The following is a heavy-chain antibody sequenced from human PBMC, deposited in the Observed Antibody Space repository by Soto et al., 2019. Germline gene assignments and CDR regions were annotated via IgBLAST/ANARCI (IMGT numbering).Heavy chain of an antibody. D-gene: IGHD1-26*01. CDR1: GFSFRTTW. CDR2: IKSKSAGETT. V-gene: IGHV3-15*05. CDR3: SPGSPFSGSVFDY. Sequence: EVQLVESGGGLVKPGGSLRLSCAASGFSFRTTWMAWVRQAPGKGLEWVGRIKSKSAGETTDYADPVKGRFTISRDDSKDTLYLHMDSLETGDTAVYYCSPGSPFSGSVFDYWGQGPLVTVSS. J-gene: IGHJ4*02.